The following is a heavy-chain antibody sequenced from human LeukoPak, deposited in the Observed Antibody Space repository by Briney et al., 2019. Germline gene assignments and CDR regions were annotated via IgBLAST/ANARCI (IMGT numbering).Heavy chain of an antibody. J-gene: IGHJ4*02. V-gene: IGHV3-30*03. Sequence: GGSLRLSCAASGFTFTNYGMHWVRQAPGKGLEWVALITYDGYYKYYSDSVKGRFTISSDTSKNTLYLQMNSLRAEDTAVYYCARDGRYNLNYADYWAREPWSPSPQ. CDR1: GFTFTNYG. CDR2: ITYDGYYK. D-gene: IGHD1-20*01. CDR3: ARDGRYNLNYADY.